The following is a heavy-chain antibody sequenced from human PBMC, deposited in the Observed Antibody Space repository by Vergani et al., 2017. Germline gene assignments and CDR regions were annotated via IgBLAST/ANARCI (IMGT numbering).Heavy chain of an antibody. CDR3: AREGYNNTWYRY. D-gene: IGHD6-13*01. CDR1: GFTFSDYY. Sequence: VQLVESGGGLVKPGGSLRLSCAASGFTFSDYYMSWVRQAPGKGLEWVSVIYSGGSTYYADSVKGRFTISRDNSKNTLYLQMNSLRVEDTAVYYCAREGYNNTWYRYWGQGTLVTVSS. V-gene: IGHV3-66*01. CDR2: IYSGGST. J-gene: IGHJ4*02.